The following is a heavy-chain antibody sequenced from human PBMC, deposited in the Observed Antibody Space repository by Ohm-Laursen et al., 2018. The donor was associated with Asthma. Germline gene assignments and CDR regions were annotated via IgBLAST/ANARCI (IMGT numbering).Heavy chain of an antibody. CDR1: GFIFDDYA. CDR2: ISWNSGTI. D-gene: IGHD5-18*01. CDR3: ARVYGYENNIYYYGMDV. Sequence: SLRLSFSASGFIFDDYAMHWVRQVPGKGLEWVSGISWNSGTIVQADSVKGRFTISRDNAKNSLYLQMNSLRDEDTAVYYCARVYGYENNIYYYGMDVWGQGTTVTVSS. V-gene: IGHV3-9*01. J-gene: IGHJ6*02.